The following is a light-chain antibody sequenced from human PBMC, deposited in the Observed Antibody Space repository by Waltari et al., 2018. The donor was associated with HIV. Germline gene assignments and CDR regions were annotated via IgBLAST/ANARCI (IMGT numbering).Light chain of an antibody. J-gene: IGKJ1*01. CDR2: TAS. CDR1: QGISDY. V-gene: IGKV1-17*01. Sequence: DIQMTQSPSSLSASVGDRVTITCRASQGISDYLDWYKQKQGTAPKRLIYTASSLQSGVPSRFSGSASGTEFTLTISSLQPEDFATYYCLQHDTFPWTFGQGTKVEIK. CDR3: LQHDTFPWT.